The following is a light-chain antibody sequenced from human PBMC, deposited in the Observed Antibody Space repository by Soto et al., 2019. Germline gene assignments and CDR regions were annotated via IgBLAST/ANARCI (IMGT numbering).Light chain of an antibody. CDR1: SRDIGNYNY. V-gene: IGLV2-14*01. CDR2: EVS. CDR3: SSYTSSSTPSYV. Sequence: QSALTQPASVSGSPGQSITISCTGTSRDIGNYNYVSWYQQHPGKAPKLMIYEVSNRPSGVSNRFSGSKSGNTASLTISGLQAEDEADYYCSSYTSSSTPSYVFGTGTKVTVL. J-gene: IGLJ1*01.